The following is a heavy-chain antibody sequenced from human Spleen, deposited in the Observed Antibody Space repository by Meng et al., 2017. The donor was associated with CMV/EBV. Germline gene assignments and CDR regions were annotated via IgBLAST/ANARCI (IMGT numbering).Heavy chain of an antibody. CDR2: ISTYNGNR. CDR1: GYTFTSYG. D-gene: IGHD3-9*01. Sequence: ASVKVSCKASGYTFTSYGISWVRQAPGQGPEWLAWISTYNGNRNYAQKLQGRVTATTDTSTTTAYMELRSLRNDDTAVYYCARSITIFQIDYWGQGTLVTVSS. CDR3: ARSITIFQIDY. J-gene: IGHJ4*02. V-gene: IGHV1-18*01.